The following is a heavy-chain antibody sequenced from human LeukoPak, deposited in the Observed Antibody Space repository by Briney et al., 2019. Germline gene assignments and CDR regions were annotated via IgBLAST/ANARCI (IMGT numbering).Heavy chain of an antibody. CDR1: GYSFTSYW. CDR2: IYPGDSDT. V-gene: IGHV5-51*01. J-gene: IGHJ5*02. D-gene: IGHD3-10*01. Sequence: GESLNISCKCSGYSFTSYWIGWVRQMPGKGLEWMGVIYPGDSDTRYSASFQGQVTISADKSISTAYLQWSSLKASDTAMYYCARLFSPVVVRVVIINNWFDPWVQGTLVTVSS. CDR3: ARLFSPVVVRVVIINNWFDP.